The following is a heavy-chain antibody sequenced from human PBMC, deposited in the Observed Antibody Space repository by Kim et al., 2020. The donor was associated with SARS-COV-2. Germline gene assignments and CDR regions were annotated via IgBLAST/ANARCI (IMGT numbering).Heavy chain of an antibody. J-gene: IGHJ3*02. CDR3: ARDGSGSYFGAFDI. CDR1: GFTFSSYA. V-gene: IGHV3-30*04. D-gene: IGHD3-10*01. CDR2: ISYDGSNK. Sequence: GGSLRLSCAASGFTFSSYAMHWFRQAPGKGLEWVAVISYDGSNKYYADSVKGRFTISRDNSKNTLYLQMNSLRAEDTAVYYCARDGSGSYFGAFDIWGQGTMVTVSS.